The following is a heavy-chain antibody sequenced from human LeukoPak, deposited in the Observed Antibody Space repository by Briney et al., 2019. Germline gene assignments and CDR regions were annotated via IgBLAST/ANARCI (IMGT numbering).Heavy chain of an antibody. CDR3: AGSSGSYTSYAFDI. Sequence: PSETLSLTCTVSGGSISSYYWSWIRQPAGKGLGWIGRIYTSGSTNYNPSLKSRVTMSVDTSKNQFSLKLSSVTAADTAVYYCAGSSGSYTSYAFDIWGQGTMVTVSS. J-gene: IGHJ3*02. V-gene: IGHV4-4*07. D-gene: IGHD1-26*01. CDR2: IYTSGST. CDR1: GGSISSYY.